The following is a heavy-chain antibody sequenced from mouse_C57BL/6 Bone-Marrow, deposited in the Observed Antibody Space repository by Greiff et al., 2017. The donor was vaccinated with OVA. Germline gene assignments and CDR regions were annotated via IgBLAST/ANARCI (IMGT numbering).Heavy chain of an antibody. Sequence: DVQLQESGGDLVKPGGSLKLSCAASGFTFSSYGMSWVRQTPDKRLEWVATISSGGSYTYYPDSVKGRFTISRDNAKNTLYLQMSSLKSEDTAMYYCARPITTVVAPFAYWGQGTLVTVSA. V-gene: IGHV5-6*01. J-gene: IGHJ3*01. D-gene: IGHD1-1*01. CDR2: ISSGGSYT. CDR3: ARPITTVVAPFAY. CDR1: GFTFSSYG.